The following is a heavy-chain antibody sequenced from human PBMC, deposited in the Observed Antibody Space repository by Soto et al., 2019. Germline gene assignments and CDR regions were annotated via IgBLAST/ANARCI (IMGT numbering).Heavy chain of an antibody. V-gene: IGHV1-69*01. J-gene: IGHJ3*02. Sequence: QVQLVQSGAEVKKPGSSVNVSCKTSGGPFNNHAINWVRQAPGQGLEWVGLVIPTLATADYAQKFRGRVTMTADEVTNTAYMELSSLRSDDTGVYYCASDYGEIDAFDIWGQGTLVTVSS. CDR2: VIPTLATA. D-gene: IGHD4-17*01. CDR3: ASDYGEIDAFDI. CDR1: GGPFNNHA.